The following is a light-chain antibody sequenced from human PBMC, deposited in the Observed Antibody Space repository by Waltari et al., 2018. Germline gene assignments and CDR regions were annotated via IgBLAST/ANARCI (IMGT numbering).Light chain of an antibody. CDR3: CSYAGSYTHVV. Sequence: QSALTQPRSVSGSPGQSVTISCTGTSSDVCGYDYVSWYQHHPGNAPKLMICDVTKGPSGVPDRFSGSKSGNTASLTISGLQAEDEADYYCCSYAGSYTHVVFGGGTKLTVL. J-gene: IGLJ2*01. CDR2: DVT. V-gene: IGLV2-11*01. CDR1: SSDVCGYDY.